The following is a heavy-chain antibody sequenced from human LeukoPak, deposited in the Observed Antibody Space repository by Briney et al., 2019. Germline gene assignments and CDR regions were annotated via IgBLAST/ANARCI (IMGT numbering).Heavy chain of an antibody. D-gene: IGHD2-21*02. Sequence: SETLSLTCTVSGGSISSGSYYWSWIRQPAGKGLEWIGRIYTSGSTNYNPSLKSRVTISVGTSKNQFSLKLSSVTAADTAVYYCARETGGGDDLTFDPWGQGTLVTVSS. J-gene: IGHJ5*02. CDR2: IYTSGST. V-gene: IGHV4-61*02. CDR1: GGSISSGSYY. CDR3: ARETGGGDDLTFDP.